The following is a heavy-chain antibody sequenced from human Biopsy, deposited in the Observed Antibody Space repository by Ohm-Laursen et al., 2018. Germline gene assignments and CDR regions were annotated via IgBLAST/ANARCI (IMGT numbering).Heavy chain of an antibody. CDR1: GGSISGYH. Sequence: GTLPLTCPVSGGSISGYHWSWIRKSPGKGLEWLAYISYTGGITSNPSLNGRATMSLDTSKNQFSLRLIYVTAADTAVYYCARMPHFDYWGQGILVTVSS. CDR2: ISYTGGI. J-gene: IGHJ4*02. CDR3: ARMPHFDY. V-gene: IGHV4-59*01. D-gene: IGHD2-2*01.